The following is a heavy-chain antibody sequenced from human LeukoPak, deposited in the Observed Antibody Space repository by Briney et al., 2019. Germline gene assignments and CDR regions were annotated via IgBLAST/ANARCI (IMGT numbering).Heavy chain of an antibody. CDR3: ARGYYYDSTGYNYFDY. Sequence: NPGGSLRLSCAASGFTFSSYSMNWVRQAPGKGLEWVSSISSSSSYIYYADSEKGRFTISRDNAKNSLYLQMNSLRAEDTAVYYCARGYYYDSTGYNYFDYWGKGTLVTVSS. CDR1: GFTFSSYS. D-gene: IGHD3-22*01. V-gene: IGHV3-21*01. CDR2: ISSSSSYI. J-gene: IGHJ4*02.